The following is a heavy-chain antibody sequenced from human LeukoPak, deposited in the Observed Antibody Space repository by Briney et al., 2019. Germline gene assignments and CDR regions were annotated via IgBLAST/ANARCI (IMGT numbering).Heavy chain of an antibody. D-gene: IGHD3-10*01. CDR1: GGSFSGYY. CDR3: APSSGSKDNWFDP. J-gene: IGHJ5*02. Sequence: SETLSLTCAVYGGSFSGYYWSWIRKPPGKGLEWIGDINHSGSSNYNPSLKSRVTISVDTSKNQFSLKLSSATAADRAVYYCAPSSGSKDNWFDPWGQGTLVTVSS. V-gene: IGHV4-34*01. CDR2: INHSGSS.